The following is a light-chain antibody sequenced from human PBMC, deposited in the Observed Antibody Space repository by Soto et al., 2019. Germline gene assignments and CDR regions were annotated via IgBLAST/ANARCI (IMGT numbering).Light chain of an antibody. CDR2: GMS. Sequence: EIVMTQSPVTLSVSPGERAALSCRASQNVGSNFAWYQQRPGQAPRVLIYGMSTRATGVPARFSGSGSGTDFTLTISSLQSEDFAVYYCQQYNNWPYTFGQGTRLEIK. V-gene: IGKV3-15*01. J-gene: IGKJ2*01. CDR3: QQYNNWPYT. CDR1: QNVGSN.